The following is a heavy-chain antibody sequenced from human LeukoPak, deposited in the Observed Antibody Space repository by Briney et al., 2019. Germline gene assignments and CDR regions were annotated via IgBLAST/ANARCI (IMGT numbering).Heavy chain of an antibody. CDR1: GGTFSSYA. CDR3: ASHGFAGRHDAFDI. V-gene: IGHV1-69*13. D-gene: IGHD1-1*01. J-gene: IGHJ3*02. Sequence: SVKVSCKASGGTFSSYAISWARQAPGQGLEWMGGIFPIFGTANYAQKFQGRVTITADESTSTAYMELSSLRSEDTAVYYCASHGFAGRHDAFDIWGQGTMVTVSS. CDR2: IFPIFGTA.